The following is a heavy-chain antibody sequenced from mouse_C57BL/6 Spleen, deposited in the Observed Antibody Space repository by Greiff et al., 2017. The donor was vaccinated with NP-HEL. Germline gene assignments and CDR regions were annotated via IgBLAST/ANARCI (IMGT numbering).Heavy chain of an antibody. CDR1: GYSITSGYY. CDR2: ISYDGSN. Sequence: VQLQQSGPGLVKPSQSLSLTCSVTGYSITSGYYWNWIRQFPGNKLEWMGYISYDGSNNYNPSLKNRISITRDTSKNQFFLKLNSVTTEDTATYYCARERYYDYDGDWFAYWGQGTLVTVSA. CDR3: ARERYYDYDGDWFAY. D-gene: IGHD2-4*01. J-gene: IGHJ3*01. V-gene: IGHV3-6*01.